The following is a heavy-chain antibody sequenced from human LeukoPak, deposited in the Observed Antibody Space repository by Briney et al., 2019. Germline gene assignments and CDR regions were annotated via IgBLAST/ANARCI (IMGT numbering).Heavy chain of an antibody. J-gene: IGHJ5*02. CDR3: ATLRGAAAGGGAIFDP. CDR1: GGSFSGYY. CDR2: INHSGGA. D-gene: IGHD6-13*01. V-gene: IGHV4-34*01. Sequence: SETLSLTCAVYGGSFSGYYWSWIRQPPGKGLEWIGEINHSGGANYNPSLKSRLTISVDTSKNQFSVELSSVTAADTAVYYCATLRGAAAGGGAIFDPWGQGTLVTVSS.